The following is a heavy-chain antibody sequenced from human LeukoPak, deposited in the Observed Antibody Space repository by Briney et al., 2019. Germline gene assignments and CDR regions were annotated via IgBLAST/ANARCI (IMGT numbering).Heavy chain of an antibody. CDR1: GGSFSGYY. CDR3: ARRRITMIVVVTRYYFDY. V-gene: IGHV4-34*01. Sequence: SETLSLTCAVYGGSFSGYYWSWIRQPPGKGLEWIGEINHSGSTNYNPSLKSRVTISVDTSKNQFSLKLSSVTAADTAVYYCARRRITMIVVVTRYYFDYWGQGTLVTVSS. D-gene: IGHD3-22*01. CDR2: INHSGST. J-gene: IGHJ4*02.